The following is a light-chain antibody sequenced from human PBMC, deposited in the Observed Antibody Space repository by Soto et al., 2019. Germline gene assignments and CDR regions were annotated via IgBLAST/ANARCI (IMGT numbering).Light chain of an antibody. CDR3: QQYNSWPPIT. V-gene: IGKV3-15*01. CDR2: GAS. J-gene: IGKJ5*01. Sequence: EIVMTQSPATLSVSPGERATLSCRASQSISRNLAWFQHKPGQAPRLLIYGASTRATGIPARFSGSGSGTEFTLTISSLQSEDFAVYFCQQYNSWPPITFGQGTRLKMK. CDR1: QSISRN.